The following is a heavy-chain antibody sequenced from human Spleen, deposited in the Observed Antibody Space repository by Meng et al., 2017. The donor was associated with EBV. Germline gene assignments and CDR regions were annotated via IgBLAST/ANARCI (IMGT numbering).Heavy chain of an antibody. D-gene: IGHD5-18*01. CDR3: ARVYVDTGFDY. V-gene: IGHV4-4*02. Sequence: QVQVQESVPRMSKPSGTLSLTGAVSGGSIISRNWWSWVRQPPGKGLDWIGEIYHSGSTNYNPSLKSRVTISVDKSKNQFSLKLSSVTAADTAVYYCARVYVDTGFDYWGQGTLVTVSS. CDR2: IYHSGST. CDR1: GGSIISRNW. J-gene: IGHJ4*02.